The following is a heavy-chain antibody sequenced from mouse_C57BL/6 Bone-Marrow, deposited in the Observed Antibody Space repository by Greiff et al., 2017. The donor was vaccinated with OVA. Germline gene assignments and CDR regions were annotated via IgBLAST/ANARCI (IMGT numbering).Heavy chain of an antibody. CDR3: ASFYAMDY. Sequence: EVKLVESGGGLVKPGGSLKLSCAASGFTFSSYTMSCVRQTPEKRLEWVATISGGGGNTYYPDSVKGRFTISRDNAKNTLYLQMSSLRSEDTALYYCASFYAMDYWGQGTSVTVSS. CDR1: GFTFSSYT. V-gene: IGHV5-9*01. J-gene: IGHJ4*01. CDR2: ISGGGGNT.